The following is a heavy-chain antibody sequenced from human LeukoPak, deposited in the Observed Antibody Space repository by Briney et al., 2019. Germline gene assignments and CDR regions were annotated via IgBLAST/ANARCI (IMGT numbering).Heavy chain of an antibody. V-gene: IGHV4-4*07. CDR3: ARDHGSGWYRDAFDI. CDR2: IYTSGST. D-gene: IGHD6-19*01. J-gene: IGHJ3*02. Sequence: SETLCLTCAVYGGSFRAYYWSWIRQPAGKGLEWIGRIYTSGSTNYNPSLKSRVTMSVDTSKNQFSLKLSSVTAADTAVYYCARDHGSGWYRDAFDIWGQGTMVTVSS. CDR1: GGSFRAYY.